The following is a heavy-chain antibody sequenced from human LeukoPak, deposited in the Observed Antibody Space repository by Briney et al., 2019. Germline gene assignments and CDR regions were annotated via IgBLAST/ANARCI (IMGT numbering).Heavy chain of an antibody. CDR2: INPSGGST. V-gene: IGHV1-46*01. CDR1: GYTSTNYY. D-gene: IGHD2-21*02. CDR3: ARRSPAYCGGDCYLDC. J-gene: IGHJ4*02. Sequence: ASVKVSCKASGYTSTNYYLFWVRQAPGQGLEWMGVINPSGGSTSYAQKFQGRVTMTRDTSTSTVYMELSSLRSEDTAVYYCARRSPAYCGGDCYLDCWGQGTLVTVSS.